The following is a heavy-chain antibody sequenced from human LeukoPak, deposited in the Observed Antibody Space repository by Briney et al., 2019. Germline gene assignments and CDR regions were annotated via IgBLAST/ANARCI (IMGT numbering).Heavy chain of an antibody. D-gene: IGHD6-13*01. J-gene: IGHJ4*02. CDR2: IYTSGST. V-gene: IGHV4-4*07. Sequence: SETLSLTCTVSGGSISSYYWSWIRQPAGKGLEWIGRIYTSGSTNYNPSLKSRVTMSVDTSKNQFSLKLSSVTAADTAVYYCARDLFVASSLFFDYRGQGTLVTVSS. CDR3: ARDLFVASSLFFDY. CDR1: GGSISSYY.